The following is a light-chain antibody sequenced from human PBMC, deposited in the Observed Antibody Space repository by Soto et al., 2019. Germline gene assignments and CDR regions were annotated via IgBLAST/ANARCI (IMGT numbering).Light chain of an antibody. CDR1: GSNIGSNS. Sequence: QSVLTQPPSASRTPGHRITIYCSGSGSNIGSNSVTWYQQLPRTAPKLLIYTNSQRPSGVPDRFSGSKSGTSASLAISGLKSGDEADYYCATWDDSMNGYVFGTGTKVTVL. J-gene: IGLJ1*01. CDR2: TNS. V-gene: IGLV1-44*01. CDR3: ATWDDSMNGYV.